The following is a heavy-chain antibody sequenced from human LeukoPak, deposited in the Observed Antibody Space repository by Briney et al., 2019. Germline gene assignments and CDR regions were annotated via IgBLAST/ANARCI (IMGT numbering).Heavy chain of an antibody. J-gene: IGHJ4*02. V-gene: IGHV1-69*05. CDR2: IIPIFGTA. CDR1: GGTFSSYA. D-gene: IGHD2-8*01. CDR3: ARSRTPYCTNGVCFDY. Sequence: ASVKVSCKASGGTFSSYAISWVRQAPGQGLEWMGGIIPIFGTANYAQKFQGRVTITTDESTSTAYMELSSLRSEDTAVYYCARSRTPYCTNGVCFDYWGQGTLVTVSS.